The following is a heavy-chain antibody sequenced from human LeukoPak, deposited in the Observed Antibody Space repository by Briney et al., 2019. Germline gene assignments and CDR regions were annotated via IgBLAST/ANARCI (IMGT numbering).Heavy chain of an antibody. CDR1: GFTFSSYS. Sequence: GGSLRLSCAAYGFTFSSYSMTWVRQAPGKGLEWVSSISSSSSYIYYADSVKGRFTISRDNAKNSLYLQMNSLRAEDTAVYYCARGRRLTVSFDYWGQGTLVTVSS. CDR3: ARGRRLTVSFDY. D-gene: IGHD7-27*01. J-gene: IGHJ4*02. V-gene: IGHV3-21*01. CDR2: ISSSSSYI.